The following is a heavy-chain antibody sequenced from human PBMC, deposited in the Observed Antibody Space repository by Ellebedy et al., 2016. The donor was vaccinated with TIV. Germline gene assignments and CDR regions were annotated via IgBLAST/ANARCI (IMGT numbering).Heavy chain of an antibody. V-gene: IGHV3-23*01. CDR1: GFTFSDNA. CDR2: LTASGSR. Sequence: GESLKISCAASGFTFSDNAMTWVRQAPGKGLEWVSALTASGSRHYADSVKGRFTIARDTSRNTVYLQMNNLRAEDTAVYYCARDSGRRRSWNNDYWGQGTLVTVSS. J-gene: IGHJ4*02. CDR3: ARDSGRRRSWNNDY. D-gene: IGHD3-10*01.